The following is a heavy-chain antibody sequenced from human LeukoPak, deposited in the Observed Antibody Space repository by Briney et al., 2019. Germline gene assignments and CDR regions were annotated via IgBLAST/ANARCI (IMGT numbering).Heavy chain of an antibody. CDR3: AKTYYYDSSGYYHPGPFDY. J-gene: IGHJ4*02. CDR1: GFTFSSYA. Sequence: GGSLRLSCAASGFTFSSYAMSWVRQAPGKGLEWVSAISGSGGSTYYADSVKGRFPISRDNSKNTLYLQMNSLRDEDTAVYYWAKTYYYDSSGYYHPGPFDYWGQGTLVTVSS. CDR2: ISGSGGST. V-gene: IGHV3-23*01. D-gene: IGHD3-22*01.